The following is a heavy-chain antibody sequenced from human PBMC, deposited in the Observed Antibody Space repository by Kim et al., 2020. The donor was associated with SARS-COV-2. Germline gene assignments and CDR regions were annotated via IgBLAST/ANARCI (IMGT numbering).Heavy chain of an antibody. CDR1: GGSFSGYH. D-gene: IGHD6-13*01. J-gene: IGHJ5*02. V-gene: IGHV4-34*01. CDR2: INHSGST. Sequence: SETLSLTCAVYGGSFSGYHWSWIRQPPGKGLEWIGEINHSGSTNYNPSLKSRVTISVDTSKKQFSLKLSSVTAADTAVYYCASLSGYSSSWPRPCFDPWGQGTLVTVSS. CDR3: ASLSGYSSSWPRPCFDP.